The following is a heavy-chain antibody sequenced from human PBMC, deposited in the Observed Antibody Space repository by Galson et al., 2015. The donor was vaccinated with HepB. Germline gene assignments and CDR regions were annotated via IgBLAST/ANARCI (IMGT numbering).Heavy chain of an antibody. CDR2: ISGSGGST. CDR1: GFTFSSYA. D-gene: IGHD3-22*01. V-gene: IGHV3-23*01. Sequence: SLRLSCAASGFTFSSYAMSWVRQAPGKGLEWVSAISGSGGSTYYADSVKGRFTTSRDNSKNTLYLQMNSLRAEDTAVYYCAKDSYYYDSSGPIRLQTPGAFDIWGQGTMVTVSS. J-gene: IGHJ3*02. CDR3: AKDSYYYDSSGPIRLQTPGAFDI.